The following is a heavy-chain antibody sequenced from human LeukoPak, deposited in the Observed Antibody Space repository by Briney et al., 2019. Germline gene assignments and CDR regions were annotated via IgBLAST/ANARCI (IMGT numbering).Heavy chain of an antibody. CDR2: INPNSGGT. CDR3: ARAYRSLYYYYYYMDV. CDR1: GYTFTGYY. Sequence: ASVKVSCKASGYTFTGYYMHWVRQAPGQGLEWMGWINPNSGGTNYAQKFQGRVTMTRNTSISTAYMELSSLRSEDTAVYYCARAYRSLYYYYYYMDVWGTGTTVTISS. V-gene: IGHV1-2*02. D-gene: IGHD6-13*01. J-gene: IGHJ6*03.